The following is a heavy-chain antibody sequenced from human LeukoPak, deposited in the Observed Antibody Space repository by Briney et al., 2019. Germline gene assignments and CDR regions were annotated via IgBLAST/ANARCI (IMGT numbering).Heavy chain of an antibody. CDR1: GFTFSGSA. CDR3: TRAIRHDAFDI. CDR2: IRSKANSYAT. V-gene: IGHV3-73*01. D-gene: IGHD2-2*02. J-gene: IGHJ3*02. Sequence: GGSLRLSCAASGFTFSGSAMHWVRQASGKGREWVGRIRSKANSYATAYAASVKGRFTISRDDSKNTAYLQMNSLKTEDTAVYYCTRAIRHDAFDIWGQGTMVTVSS.